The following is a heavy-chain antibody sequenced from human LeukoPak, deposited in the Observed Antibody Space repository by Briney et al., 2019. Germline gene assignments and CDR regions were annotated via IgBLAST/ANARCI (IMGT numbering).Heavy chain of an antibody. J-gene: IGHJ4*02. D-gene: IGHD3-10*01. V-gene: IGHV4-59*12. CDR2: IYYSGST. Sequence: SETLSLTCTVSGGSISSYYWSWIRQPPGKGLEWIGYIYYSGSTNYNPSLKSRVTISVDTSKNQFSLKLNSVTPEDTAVYYCARVSASYPPDYWGQGTLVTVSS. CDR1: GGSISSYY. CDR3: ARVSASYPPDY.